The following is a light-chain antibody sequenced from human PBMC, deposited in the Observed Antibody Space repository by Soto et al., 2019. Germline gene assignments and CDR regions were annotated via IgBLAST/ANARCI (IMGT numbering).Light chain of an antibody. CDR2: EVS. J-gene: IGLJ3*02. CDR1: SIGVGDYNY. Sequence: QSVLTQPPSASGSPGQSVTISCTGTSIGVGDYNYVSWYQQHPGKAPKLMIYEVSKRPSGVPDRFSGSKSGNTASLTVSGLQAEDEADYYCSSYAGSNNWVFGGGTKLTVL. V-gene: IGLV2-8*01. CDR3: SSYAGSNNWV.